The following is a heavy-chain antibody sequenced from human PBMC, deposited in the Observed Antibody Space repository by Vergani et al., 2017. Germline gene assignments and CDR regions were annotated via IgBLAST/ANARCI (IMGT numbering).Heavy chain of an antibody. D-gene: IGHD3-22*01. Sequence: VQLVESGGGLVKPGGSLRLSCAASGFSFSTYSMNWVRQAPGKGLEWVSSISSSSSYKYYADSVKGRFTISSDNAKNSLYLQMNSLRTEDTAVYYCARDSQDDSSGYVPDDAFDIWGQGTMVTVSS. CDR2: ISSSSSYK. V-gene: IGHV3-21*01. CDR3: ARDSQDDSSGYVPDDAFDI. J-gene: IGHJ3*02. CDR1: GFSFSTYS.